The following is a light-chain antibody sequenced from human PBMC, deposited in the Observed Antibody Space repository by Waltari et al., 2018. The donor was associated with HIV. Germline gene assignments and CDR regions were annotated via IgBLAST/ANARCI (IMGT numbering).Light chain of an antibody. J-gene: IGLJ3*02. CDR1: SGHSSYI. Sequence: QPVLTQSSSASASLGSSVKLTCTLSSGHSSYIISWHQQQPGKAPRYLMKLEGSGSYNKGSGVPDRFSGSSSGADRYLTISNLQSEDEADYYCETWDSKTHWVFGGGTKLTVL. CDR3: ETWDSKTHWV. CDR2: LEGSGSY. V-gene: IGLV4-60*03.